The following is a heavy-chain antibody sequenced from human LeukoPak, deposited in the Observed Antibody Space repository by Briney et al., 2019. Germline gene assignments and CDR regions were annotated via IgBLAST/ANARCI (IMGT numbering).Heavy chain of an antibody. Sequence: SETLSLTCTVSGGSISSYYWSWVRQPPVKGLEWIGYIYYSGSTNYNPSLKSRVTISVDTSKNQFSLKLSSVTAADTAVYYCARDSWGLTYYFDFWGQGTLVTVSS. V-gene: IGHV4-59*01. J-gene: IGHJ4*02. CDR2: IYYSGST. CDR1: GGSISSYY. CDR3: ARDSWGLTYYFDF. D-gene: IGHD7-27*01.